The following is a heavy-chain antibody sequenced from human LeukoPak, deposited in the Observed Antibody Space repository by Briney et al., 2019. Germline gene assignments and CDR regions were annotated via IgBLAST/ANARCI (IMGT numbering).Heavy chain of an antibody. CDR1: GGSISSYY. J-gene: IGHJ4*02. D-gene: IGHD3-22*01. V-gene: IGHV4-59*01. CDR2: IYYSGST. Sequence: SETLSLTCTVSGGSISSYYWSWIRQPPGKGLEWIGYIYYSGSTNYNPSLKSRVTISVDTSKNQFSLKLSSVTAADTAAYYCARARPVYDSSGYYFDYWGQGTLVTVSS. CDR3: ARARPVYDSSGYYFDY.